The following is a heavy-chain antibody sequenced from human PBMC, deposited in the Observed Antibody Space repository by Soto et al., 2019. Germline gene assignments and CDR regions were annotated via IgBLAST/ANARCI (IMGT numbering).Heavy chain of an antibody. J-gene: IGHJ4*02. V-gene: IGHV1-2*02. D-gene: IGHD2-8*02. CDR1: GYSFTGYY. CDR2: INPDSGAT. CDR3: ARGDYGTGGYPFPYFDY. Sequence: HEHLVQSGAEVKRPGASLKVSCKASGYSFTGYYIHWVRQAPGQGLEWMGWINPDSGATNYAQNCQRRATLTRGMSISTASLGLTRLTSADTAVYYCARGDYGTGGYPFPYFDYWGQGTLVIVSS.